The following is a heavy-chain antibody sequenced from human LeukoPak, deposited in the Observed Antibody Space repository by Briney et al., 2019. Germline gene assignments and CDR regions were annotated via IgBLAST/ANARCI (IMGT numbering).Heavy chain of an antibody. V-gene: IGHV3-30-3*01. CDR2: ISYDGSNK. J-gene: IGHJ6*02. CDR3: ARGDSSGYYPHYYGMDV. D-gene: IGHD3-22*01. CDR1: GFTFSSYA. Sequence: GRSLRLSCAASGFTFSSYAMHWVRQAPGRGLEWVAVISYDGSNKYYADSVKGRFTISRDNSKNTLYLQMNSLRAEDTAVYYCARGDSSGYYPHYYGMDVWGQGTTVTVSS.